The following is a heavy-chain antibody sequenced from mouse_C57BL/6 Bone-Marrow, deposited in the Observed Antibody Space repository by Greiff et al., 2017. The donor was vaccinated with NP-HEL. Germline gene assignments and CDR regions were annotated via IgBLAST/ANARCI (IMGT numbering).Heavy chain of an antibody. V-gene: IGHV1-76*01. D-gene: IGHD1-1*02. CDR3: ARYGY. J-gene: IGHJ2*01. CDR2: IYPGSGNT. CDR1: GYTFTDYY. Sequence: QVQLQQSGAELVRPGASVNLSCKASGYTFTDYYINWVKQRPGQGLEWIARIYPGSGNTYYNEKFKGKATLTAEKSSSTAYMQLSSLTSEDSAVYFCARYGYWCQGTTLTVSS.